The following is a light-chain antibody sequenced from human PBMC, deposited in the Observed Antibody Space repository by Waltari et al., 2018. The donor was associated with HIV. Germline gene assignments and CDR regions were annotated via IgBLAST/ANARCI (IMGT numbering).Light chain of an antibody. CDR2: GAA. Sequence: EIVLTQSPGTLSLSPGERATLSCRASPSVSRHFLVWYQQKSGQAPRLLIYGAARRATGIPDKVSGSGSGRDFTLTISRLEPEDFAVYYCQQYGDSRLTFGGGTKVEIK. J-gene: IGKJ4*01. CDR3: QQYGDSRLT. CDR1: PSVSRHF. V-gene: IGKV3-20*01.